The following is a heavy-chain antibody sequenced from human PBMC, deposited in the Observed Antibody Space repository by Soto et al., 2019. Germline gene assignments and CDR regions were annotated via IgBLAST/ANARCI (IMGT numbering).Heavy chain of an antibody. Sequence: QVQLVQSGAEVKKPGASVKVSCKASGYTFTSYYMHWVRQAPGQGLEWMGIINPSGGSTSYAQKFQGRVTMTRDTSTSTVYMELSSLRSEDTAVYYCARDISSITMVGGHSDWFDPWGQGTLVTVSS. V-gene: IGHV1-46*01. J-gene: IGHJ5*02. D-gene: IGHD3-10*02. CDR3: ARDISSITMVGGHSDWFDP. CDR2: INPSGGST. CDR1: GYTFTSYY.